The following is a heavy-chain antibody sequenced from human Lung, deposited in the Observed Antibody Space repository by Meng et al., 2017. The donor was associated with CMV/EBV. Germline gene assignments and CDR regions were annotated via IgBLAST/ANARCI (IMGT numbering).Heavy chain of an antibody. J-gene: IGHJ3*02. CDR3: TRGLHFDTSSRMKKPFDI. CDR1: GFTFGDYS. CDR2: IRSRAKGGTT. Sequence: GSLKISCTGSGFTFGDYSLSWVRQAPGKGLEWIGFIRSRAKGGTTEYAASVKGRFAISRDDYRGIAYLQMNSLRTEDTAVYYCTRGLHFDTSSRMKKPFDIWGQGTMVTVSS. D-gene: IGHD3-22*01. V-gene: IGHV3-49*04.